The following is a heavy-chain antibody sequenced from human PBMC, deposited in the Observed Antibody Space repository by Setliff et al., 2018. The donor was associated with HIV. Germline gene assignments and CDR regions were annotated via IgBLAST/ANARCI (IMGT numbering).Heavy chain of an antibody. Sequence: PSETLSLTCTVSDGSISSSVYYWSWIRQHPGKGLEWIGYIYYSGSTYYNPSLKSRVTMSVDTSKNQFSLKLSSVTAADTAVYYCASMYSESTYGHDLYYFDFWGQGSLVTVSS. CDR2: IYYSGST. V-gene: IGHV4-31*03. J-gene: IGHJ4*02. D-gene: IGHD5-18*01. CDR3: ASMYSESTYGHDLYYFDF. CDR1: DGSISSSVYY.